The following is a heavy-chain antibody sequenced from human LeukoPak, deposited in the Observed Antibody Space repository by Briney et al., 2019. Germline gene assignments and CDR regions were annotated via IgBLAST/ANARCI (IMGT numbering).Heavy chain of an antibody. Sequence: PSETLSLTCTVSGGSISSYYWSWIRQPPGKGLEWIGYIYYSGSTNYNPSLKSRVTISVDTSKNQFSLKLKSVTAADTAVYYCARHILSMRYFDWLLFSPPDYWGQGTLVTVSS. V-gene: IGHV4-59*08. CDR1: GGSISSYY. CDR2: IYYSGST. CDR3: ARHILSMRYFDWLLFSPPDY. J-gene: IGHJ4*02. D-gene: IGHD3-9*01.